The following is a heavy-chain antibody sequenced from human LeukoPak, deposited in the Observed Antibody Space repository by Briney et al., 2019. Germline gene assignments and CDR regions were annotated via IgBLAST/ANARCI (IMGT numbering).Heavy chain of an antibody. D-gene: IGHD2-2*01. CDR3: ARVASRGGVPAYYFDY. Sequence: GGSLRLSCAASGFTFSSYGMHWVGQAPGKGLEWVAVICYDGSNKYYADSVKGRFTISRDNSKNTLYLQMNSLRAEDTAVYYCARVASRGGVPAYYFDYWGQGTLVTVSS. CDR1: GFTFSSYG. J-gene: IGHJ4*02. CDR2: ICYDGSNK. V-gene: IGHV3-33*01.